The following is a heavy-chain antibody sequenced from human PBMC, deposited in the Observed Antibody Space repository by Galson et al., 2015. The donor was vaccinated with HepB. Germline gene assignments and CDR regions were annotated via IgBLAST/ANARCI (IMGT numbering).Heavy chain of an antibody. CDR2: IKSKSDGATT. D-gene: IGHD3-22*01. Sequence: SLRLSCAASGFTFNNAWMNWVRQAPGKGLEWVGRIKSKSDGATTYYAAPVKGRFTISRDDSKDTLYLQMNSLKTEDTAVYYCATNGYYYDSSGSTFFDHWGQGTLVTVSS. CDR1: GFTFNNAW. V-gene: IGHV3-15*07. CDR3: ATNGYYYDSSGSTFFDH. J-gene: IGHJ4*02.